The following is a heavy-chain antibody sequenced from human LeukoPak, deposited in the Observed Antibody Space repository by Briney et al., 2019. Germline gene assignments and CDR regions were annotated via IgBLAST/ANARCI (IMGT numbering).Heavy chain of an antibody. Sequence: PGGSLRLPCAASGFTFSSYAMSWVRQAPGKGLEWVSAISGSGGSTYYADSVKGRFTISRDNSKNTLYLQMNSLRAEDTAVYYCAKAWTYYYDSRLDYWGQGTLVTVSS. CDR2: ISGSGGST. V-gene: IGHV3-23*01. D-gene: IGHD3-22*01. CDR1: GFTFSSYA. J-gene: IGHJ4*02. CDR3: AKAWTYYYDSRLDY.